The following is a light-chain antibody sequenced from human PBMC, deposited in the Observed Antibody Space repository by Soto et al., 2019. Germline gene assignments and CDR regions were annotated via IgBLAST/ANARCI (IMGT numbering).Light chain of an antibody. CDR2: GAS. V-gene: IGKV3-15*01. Sequence: EIVVTHSPATRSVSPGERGTLSCRTSQSVSTSLAWYQQKPGQAPSLLIYGASKRATGTTARFSGSGSGTELTIPISRMKSEPFAVYSCQKYNKWTKWTFGQR. J-gene: IGKJ1*01. CDR1: QSVSTS. CDR3: QKYNKWTKWT.